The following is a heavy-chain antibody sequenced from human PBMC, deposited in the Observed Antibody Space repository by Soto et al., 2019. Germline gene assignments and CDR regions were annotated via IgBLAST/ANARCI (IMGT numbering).Heavy chain of an antibody. Sequence: TVRVSGKASGFTFTSSAVQWVRQARGQRLGWMGWVVVGGGNANYEQWFRERGTITWDRSRSTDYMQLISLRAEDTAVYYCAKGGHVVVGTGIDFWGQGTLVSVSS. V-gene: IGHV1-58*01. D-gene: IGHD2-21*02. CDR3: AKGGHVVVGTGIDF. J-gene: IGHJ4*02. CDR2: VVVGGGNA. CDR1: GFTFTSSA.